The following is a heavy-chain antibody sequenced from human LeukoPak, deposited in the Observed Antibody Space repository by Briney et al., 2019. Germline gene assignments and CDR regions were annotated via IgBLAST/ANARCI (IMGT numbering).Heavy chain of an antibody. CDR1: GFTFSSYS. Sequence: GGSLRLSCAASGFTFSSYSVNWVRQAPGKGLEWVSSIISSSSYIYYADSVKGRFTISRDNAKNSLYLQMNSLRAEDTAVYYCARDFRGYCTNGVCYYFDYWGQGTLVTVSS. CDR3: ARDFRGYCTNGVCYYFDY. D-gene: IGHD2-8*01. J-gene: IGHJ4*02. V-gene: IGHV3-21*01. CDR2: IISSSSYI.